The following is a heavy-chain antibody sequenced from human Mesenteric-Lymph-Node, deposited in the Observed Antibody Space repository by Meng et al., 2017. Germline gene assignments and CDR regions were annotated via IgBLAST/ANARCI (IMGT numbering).Heavy chain of an antibody. CDR2: IKQDGTEK. D-gene: IGHD2/OR15-2a*01. CDR1: GFSFSTSW. CDR3: ARDPNFSAFDI. V-gene: IGHV3-7*01. J-gene: IGHJ3*02. Sequence: GGSLRLSCAASGFSFSTSWMAWVRQTPGKGLEWVANIKQDGTEKNHVDSVKGRFTVSRDNAENSLYLQMTSLRVEDTAIYYCARDPNFSAFDIWGQGTVVTGSS.